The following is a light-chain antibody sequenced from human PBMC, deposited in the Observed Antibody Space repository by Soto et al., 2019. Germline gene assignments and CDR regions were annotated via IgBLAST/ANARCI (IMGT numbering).Light chain of an antibody. CDR2: GNN. J-gene: IGLJ2*01. CDR3: QSYDSSLSAVV. V-gene: IGLV1-40*01. Sequence: QSVLTQPPSVSGAPGQRVTISCTGSSSNIGAHYDVHWYQHLPGTAPKLLIYGNNNRPSGIPDRFSGSKSGTSASLAITGLQAEDEADYYCQSYDSSLSAVVFGGGTKVTVL. CDR1: SSNIGAHYD.